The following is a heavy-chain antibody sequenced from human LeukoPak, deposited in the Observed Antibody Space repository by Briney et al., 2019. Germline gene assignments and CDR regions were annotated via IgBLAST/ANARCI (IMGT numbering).Heavy chain of an antibody. Sequence: ASVKVPCKASGYVFTGHHMHWVRQAPGQGLEWMGWINPNSGGTNSAQKFHGRVTMTRDTSISTAYMELSRLRSDDTAVYYCARHNASFFDSWGQGTLVTVSS. J-gene: IGHJ4*02. CDR1: GYVFTGHH. CDR3: ARHNASFFDS. V-gene: IGHV1-2*02. D-gene: IGHD1-14*01. CDR2: INPNSGGT.